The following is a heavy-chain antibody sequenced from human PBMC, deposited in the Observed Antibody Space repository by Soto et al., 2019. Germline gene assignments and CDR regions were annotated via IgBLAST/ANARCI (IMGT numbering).Heavy chain of an antibody. D-gene: IGHD3-16*01. CDR1: VFSLSTSGVG. Sequence: QITLTESGPTLVKPTQTLTLTCTFSVFSLSTSGVGVGWIRQPPGKALEWLALIYWDDDKRYRPSLRSRLAITKDTSKSQVVLTMTNMDPVDTGTYYCAHRKMLTFDTWGQGTLVTVSS. CDR3: AHRKMLTFDT. V-gene: IGHV2-5*02. CDR2: IYWDDDK. J-gene: IGHJ5*02.